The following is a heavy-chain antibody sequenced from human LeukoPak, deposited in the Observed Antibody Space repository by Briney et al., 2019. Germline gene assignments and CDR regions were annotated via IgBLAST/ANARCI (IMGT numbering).Heavy chain of an antibody. D-gene: IGHD6-19*01. Sequence: GGSLRLSCAASGFTFSSYGMHWVRQTPGKGLEWVAFIRYDGSNKYYADSVKGRFTISRDNSKNTLYMQMNSLRPEDTAVYHCARGGKIALAGTRSSQYFQHWGQGTLVTVSS. CDR3: ARGGKIALAGTRSSQYFQH. V-gene: IGHV3-30*02. J-gene: IGHJ1*01. CDR2: IRYDGSNK. CDR1: GFTFSSYG.